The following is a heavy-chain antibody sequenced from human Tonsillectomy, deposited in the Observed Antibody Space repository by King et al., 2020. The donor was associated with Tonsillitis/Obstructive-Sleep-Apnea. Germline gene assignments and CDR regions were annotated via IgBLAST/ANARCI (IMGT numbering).Heavy chain of an antibody. CDR3: ARAITVTYFDY. J-gene: IGHJ4*02. V-gene: IGHV3-30*04. D-gene: IGHD1-7*01. CDR2: ISYDGSNQ. CDR1: GFTFSSYA. Sequence: VQLVESGGGVVQTGRSLRLSCAASGFTFSSYAMHWVRQAPGKGLEWVAVISYDGSNQYYADSVKGRFTISRDNSKNTLYLQMNSLRAEDTAVYYCARAITVTYFDYWGQGTLVTVSS.